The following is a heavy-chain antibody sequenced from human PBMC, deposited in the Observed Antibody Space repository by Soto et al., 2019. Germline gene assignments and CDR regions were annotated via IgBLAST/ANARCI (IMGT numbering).Heavy chain of an antibody. CDR3: AREGPYCSGGSCYSVPGGMDV. CDR2: IIPIFGTA. CDR1: GGTFSSYA. V-gene: IGHV1-69*06. J-gene: IGHJ6*02. Sequence: QVQLVQSGAEVKKPGSSVKVSCKASGGTFSSYAISWVRQAPGQGLEWMGGIIPIFGTANYEQKFQGRVTITADKSTSTAYMELSSLRSEDTAVYYCAREGPYCSGGSCYSVPGGMDVWGQGTTVTVSS. D-gene: IGHD2-15*01.